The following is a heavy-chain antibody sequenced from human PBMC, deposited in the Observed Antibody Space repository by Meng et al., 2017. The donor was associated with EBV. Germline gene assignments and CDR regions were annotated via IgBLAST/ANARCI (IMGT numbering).Heavy chain of an antibody. Sequence: QLQLRESGPGQVKPSETLSPTGTVPGDSISSFYYWGWIRQPPGRGLEWIGSVHYTGSTYYSPSLKSRVTVSVDTSKNQFSLRLTSVTAADTAVYYCARPFPSWQSPRLDPFGAWGQGTRVTVSS. CDR2: VHYTGST. V-gene: IGHV4-39*01. CDR1: GDSISSFYY. CDR3: ARPFPSWQSPRLDPFGA. J-gene: IGHJ5*02. D-gene: IGHD6-19*01.